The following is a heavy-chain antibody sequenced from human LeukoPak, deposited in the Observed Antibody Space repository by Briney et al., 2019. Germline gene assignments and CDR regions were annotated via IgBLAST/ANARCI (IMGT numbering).Heavy chain of an antibody. CDR3: ARNPPSSGWLDP. D-gene: IGHD6-19*01. J-gene: IGHJ5*02. V-gene: IGHV1-2*02. CDR1: GYTFTGYY. CDR2: INPNSGGT. Sequence: ASVKVSCKASGYTFTGYYMHWVRQAPGQGLEWMGWINPNSGGTNYAQKFQGRVTMTSDTSISTAYLDLSSLTSEDTAVYYCARNPPSSGWLDPWGQGTLVTVSS.